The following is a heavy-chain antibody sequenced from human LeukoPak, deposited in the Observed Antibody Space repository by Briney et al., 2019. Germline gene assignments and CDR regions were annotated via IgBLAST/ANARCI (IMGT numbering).Heavy chain of an antibody. Sequence: PGGSLRLSCAASGFTVSSNYMSWVRQAPGKGLEWVSVIYSGGSTYYADSVKGRFTISRDNSKNTLYLQMNSLRAEDTAVYYCAKAHDDYYFDYWGRGTRVTVSS. V-gene: IGHV3-53*01. CDR2: IYSGGST. CDR1: GFTVSSNY. J-gene: IGHJ4*02. CDR3: AKAHDDYYFDY. D-gene: IGHD4-17*01.